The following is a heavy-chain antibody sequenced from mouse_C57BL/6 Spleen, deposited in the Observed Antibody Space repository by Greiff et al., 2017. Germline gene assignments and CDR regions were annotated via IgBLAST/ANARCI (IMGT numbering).Heavy chain of an antibody. CDR2: IYPGSGST. CDR3: ARFPDDYDEEGDY. V-gene: IGHV1-55*01. J-gene: IGHJ2*01. Sequence: QVQLQQPGAELVKPGASVKMSCKASGYTFTSYWITWVKQRPGQGLEWIGDIYPGSGSTNYNEKFKSKATLTVDTSSSTAYMQLSSLTSEDSAVYYCARFPDDYDEEGDYWGQGTTLTVSA. CDR1: GYTFTSYW. D-gene: IGHD2-4*01.